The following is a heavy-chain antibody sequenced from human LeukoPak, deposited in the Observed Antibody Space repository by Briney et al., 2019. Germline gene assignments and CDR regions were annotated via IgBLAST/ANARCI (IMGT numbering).Heavy chain of an antibody. CDR1: GYTFTGYY. J-gene: IGHJ4*02. Sequence: ASVKVSCKASGYTFTGYYMHWVRQAPGQGLEWMGWINPNSGGTNYAQKFQGRVTMTRDTSISTAYVELSRLRSDDTAVYYCARDTVSVLRFLEWSLYFDYWGQGTLVTVSS. D-gene: IGHD3-3*01. CDR2: INPNSGGT. CDR3: ARDTVSVLRFLEWSLYFDY. V-gene: IGHV1-2*02.